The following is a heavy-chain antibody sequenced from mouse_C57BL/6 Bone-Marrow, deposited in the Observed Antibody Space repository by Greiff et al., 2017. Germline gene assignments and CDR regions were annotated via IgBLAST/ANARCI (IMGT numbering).Heavy chain of an antibody. V-gene: IGHV14-2*01. D-gene: IGHD1-2*01. J-gene: IGHJ1*03. Sequence: VQLKESGAELVKPGASVKLSCTASGFNIKDYYMHWVKQRTEQGLEWIGRIDPEDGETKYAPKFQGKATITADTSSNTAYLQLSSLTSKDTAVYYCARSEYYGRWYFDVWGTGTTVTVSS. CDR1: GFNIKDYY. CDR3: ARSEYYGRWYFDV. CDR2: IDPEDGET.